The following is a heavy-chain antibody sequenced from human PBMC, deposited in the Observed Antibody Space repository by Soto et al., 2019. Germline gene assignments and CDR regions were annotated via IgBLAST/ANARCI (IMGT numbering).Heavy chain of an antibody. D-gene: IGHD5-18*01. CDR2: ISGSGGST. J-gene: IGHJ4*02. CDR1: GFTFSSYA. Sequence: EVQLLESGGGLVQPGGSLRLSCAASGFTFSSYAMSWVRQAPGKGLEWVSAISGSGGSTYYADSVKGRFTISRDNSXITLYLQMNSLRAEDTAVYYCAKVTPWIQLWFYFDYWGQGTLVTVSS. V-gene: IGHV3-23*01. CDR3: AKVTPWIQLWFYFDY.